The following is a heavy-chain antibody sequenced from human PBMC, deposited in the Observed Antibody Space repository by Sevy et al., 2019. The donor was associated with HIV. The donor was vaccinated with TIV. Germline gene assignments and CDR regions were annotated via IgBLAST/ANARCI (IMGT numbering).Heavy chain of an antibody. CDR3: TRLRYGDYVSYY. D-gene: IGHD4-17*01. V-gene: IGHV3-15*01. CDR1: GFTFSNAW. J-gene: IGHJ4*02. CDR2: IKSKTDGGTT. Sequence: GGSLRRSCAASGFTFSNAWMSWVRQAPGKGLEWVGRIKSKTDGGTTDYAAPVKGRFTISRDDSKNTLYLQMNSLKTEDTAVYYCTRLRYGDYVSYYWGQGTLVTVSS.